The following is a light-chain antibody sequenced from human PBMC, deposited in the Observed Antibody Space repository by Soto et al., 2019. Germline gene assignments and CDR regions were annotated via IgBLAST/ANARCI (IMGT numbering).Light chain of an antibody. CDR1: QNVRSN. CDR3: QQYDDWPET. J-gene: IGKJ1*01. CDR2: GAS. Sequence: EIVMTKSPATLSVSPGERATLSCRASQNVRSNLAWYQQKPGQAPRLLIYGASTRATGIPARFSGRGSGTEFSLTISSLQSEDFAVYYCQQYDDWPETFGQGTKVDIK. V-gene: IGKV3-15*01.